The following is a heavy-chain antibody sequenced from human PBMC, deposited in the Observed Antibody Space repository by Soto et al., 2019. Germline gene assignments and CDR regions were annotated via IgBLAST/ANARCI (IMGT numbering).Heavy chain of an antibody. V-gene: IGHV3-48*03. CDR3: AHTLLRRNYFDY. CDR2: ISSSGSTI. CDR1: GFTFSSYE. J-gene: IGHJ4*02. Sequence: PVGSLRLSCAASGFTFSSYEMNWVRQAPGKGLEWVSYISSSGSTIYYADSVKGRFTISRDNAKNSLYLQMNSLRAEDTAVYYCAHTLLRRNYFDYWGQGTLVTVSS. D-gene: IGHD2-15*01.